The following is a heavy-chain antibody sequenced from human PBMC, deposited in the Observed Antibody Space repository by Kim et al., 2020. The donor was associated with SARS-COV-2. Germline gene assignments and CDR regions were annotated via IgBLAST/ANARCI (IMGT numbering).Heavy chain of an antibody. J-gene: IGHJ4*02. Sequence: SETLSLTCAVYGGSFSGYYWSWIRQPPGKGLEWIGEINHSGSTNYNPSLKSRVTISVDTSKNQFSLKLSSVTAADTAVYYCARQHSSSWSFDYWGQGTLVTVSS. D-gene: IGHD6-13*01. CDR2: INHSGST. CDR1: GGSFSGYY. CDR3: ARQHSSSWSFDY. V-gene: IGHV4-34*01.